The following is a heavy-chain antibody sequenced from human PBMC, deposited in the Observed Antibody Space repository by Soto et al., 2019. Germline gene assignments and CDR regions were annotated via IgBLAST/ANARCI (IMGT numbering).Heavy chain of an antibody. V-gene: IGHV3-7*03. J-gene: IGHJ6*02. CDR1: GLSFSDCW. CDR2: IKEDGSKK. CDR3: ARQEFLEWLWPHYYGMDV. Sequence: PGGSLRLSCVASGLSFSDCWMSWVRQAPGKGLEWVANIKEDGSKKYYVDSVKGRFTISRDNAKNSLYLQMNSLRAEDTAVYYCARQEFLEWLWPHYYGMDVWGQGTTVTVSS. D-gene: IGHD3-3*01.